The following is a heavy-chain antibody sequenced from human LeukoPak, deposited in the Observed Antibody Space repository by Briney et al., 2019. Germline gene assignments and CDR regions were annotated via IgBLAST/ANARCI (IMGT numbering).Heavy chain of an antibody. J-gene: IGHJ4*02. CDR1: GGSVSSFY. D-gene: IGHD2-2*02. CDR2: IYNSGST. CDR3: ARERPLGYCGSTTCYRGGDYFDY. Sequence: SETLSLTCTVSGGSVSSFYWSWIRQPPGKGLEWVGYIYNSGSTNYNPSLKSRVTMSVDTSKNQFSLRLSSVTAADTAVYFCARERPLGYCGSTTCYRGGDYFDYWGQGTLVTVSS. V-gene: IGHV4-59*02.